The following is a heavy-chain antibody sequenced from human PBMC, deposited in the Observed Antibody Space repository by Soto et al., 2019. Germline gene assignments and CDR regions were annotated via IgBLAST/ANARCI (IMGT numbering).Heavy chain of an antibody. CDR1: GGTFGSYA. CDR3: ARGSRDFVGVVALPY. Sequence: GASVKVSCKASGGTFGSYAIRWVRQAPGQGLEWMGGIIPIFGTANYAQKFQGRVTITADESTSTAYMELSSLRSEDRAVYYCARGSRDFVGVVALPYWGQGTRVTVSS. V-gene: IGHV1-69*13. J-gene: IGHJ4*02. CDR2: IIPIFGTA. D-gene: IGHD2-15*01.